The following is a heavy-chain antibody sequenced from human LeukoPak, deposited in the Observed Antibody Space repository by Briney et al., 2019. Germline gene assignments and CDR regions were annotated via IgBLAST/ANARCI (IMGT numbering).Heavy chain of an antibody. V-gene: IGHV1-2*02. CDR1: GYTFTGYY. Sequence: ASVKLSCKASGYTFTGYYMHWVRQAPGQGLEWMGWINPNSGGTNYAQKFQGRVTMTRDTSISTAYMELSRLRSDDTAVYYCARVTLVGAYWFDPWGQGTLVTVSS. J-gene: IGHJ5*02. CDR3: ARVTLVGAYWFDP. CDR2: INPNSGGT. D-gene: IGHD6-6*01.